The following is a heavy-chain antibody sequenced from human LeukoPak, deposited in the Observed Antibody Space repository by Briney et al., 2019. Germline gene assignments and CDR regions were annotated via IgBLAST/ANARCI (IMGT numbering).Heavy chain of an antibody. V-gene: IGHV3-74*01. CDR1: GFTFSSYW. CDR2: ISTDGSTT. Sequence: GGSLRLSCAASGFTFSSYWMHWVRQAPGKGLVWVSRISTDGSTTTYADSVKGRFTISRDNSKNTLYLQMNSLRAEDTAIYYCAQPQWELRGLTDHWGQGTPVTVSS. J-gene: IGHJ4*02. D-gene: IGHD1-26*01. CDR3: AQPQWELRGLTDH.